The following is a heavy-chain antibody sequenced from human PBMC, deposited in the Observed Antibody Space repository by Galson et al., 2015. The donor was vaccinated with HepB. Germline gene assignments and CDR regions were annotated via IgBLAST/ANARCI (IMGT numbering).Heavy chain of an antibody. V-gene: IGHV1-46*02. CDR2: IDPSGLRT. D-gene: IGHD2-15*01. CDR3: ARGPLQFCSGGICYRDFDY. Sequence: SVKVSCKASGYTFNSYHMHWVRQAPGQGPEWMGVIDPSGLRTTYAQNLEARVTMSTDTATSTAYMDLSSLKSEDTAMYYCARGPLQFCSGGICYRDFDYWGQGTLVTVSS. J-gene: IGHJ4*02. CDR1: GYTFNSYH.